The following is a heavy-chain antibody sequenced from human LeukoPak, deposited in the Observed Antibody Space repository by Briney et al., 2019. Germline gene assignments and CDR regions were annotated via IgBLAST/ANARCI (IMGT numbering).Heavy chain of an antibody. D-gene: IGHD3-3*01. CDR3: ARDGPHYDLDV. Sequence: GGSLRLSCAASFTFNFFGLHWVRQAPGKGLEWVAFISSDGRTDYLESVKGRFTISRDSSKNSLFLRMNSLRVEDTAVYYCARDGPHYDLDVWGQGTTVTVSS. J-gene: IGHJ6*02. CDR2: ISSDGRT. V-gene: IGHV3-33*01. CDR1: FTFNFFG.